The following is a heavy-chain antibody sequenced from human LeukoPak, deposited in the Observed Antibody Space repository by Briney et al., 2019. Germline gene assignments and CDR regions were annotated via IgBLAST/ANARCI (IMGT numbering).Heavy chain of an antibody. J-gene: IGHJ4*02. V-gene: IGHV3-21*01. CDR3: YLYYYDSSGYPFDY. D-gene: IGHD3-22*01. CDR1: GFTFSGYS. CDR2: ISSSSSYI. Sequence: GGSLRLSCAASGFTFSGYSMNWVRQAPGKGLEWVSSISSSSSYIYYADSVKGRFTISRDNAKNSLYLQMNSLRAEDTAVYYCYLYYYDSSGYPFDYWGQGTLVTVSS.